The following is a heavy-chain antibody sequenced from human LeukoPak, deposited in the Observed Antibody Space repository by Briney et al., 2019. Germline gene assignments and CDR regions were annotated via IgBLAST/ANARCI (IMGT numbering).Heavy chain of an antibody. CDR1: GGSISNYY. Sequence: SETLSLTCTVSGGSISNYYWNWIRQPPGKGLEWIGSIYYSGSTYYNPSLKSRVTISVDTSKNQFSLKLSSVTAADTAVYYCARVGQVRMITFGGVIALSWFDPWGQGTLVTVSS. CDR2: IYYSGST. J-gene: IGHJ5*02. CDR3: ARVGQVRMITFGGVIALSWFDP. D-gene: IGHD3-16*02. V-gene: IGHV4-59*12.